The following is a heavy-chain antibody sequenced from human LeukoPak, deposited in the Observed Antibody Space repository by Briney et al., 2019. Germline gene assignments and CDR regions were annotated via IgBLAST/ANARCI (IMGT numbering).Heavy chain of an antibody. D-gene: IGHD3-10*01. Sequence: SGGSLRLSCAASGFTFTTYGMHWVRQAPGKGLEWVSAISGSGGSTYYADSVKGRFTISRDNSKNTLYLQMNSLRAEDTAVYYCAKDRELLWFGELNYFDYWGQGTLVTVSS. J-gene: IGHJ4*02. CDR1: GFTFTTYG. CDR3: AKDRELLWFGELNYFDY. V-gene: IGHV3-23*01. CDR2: ISGSGGST.